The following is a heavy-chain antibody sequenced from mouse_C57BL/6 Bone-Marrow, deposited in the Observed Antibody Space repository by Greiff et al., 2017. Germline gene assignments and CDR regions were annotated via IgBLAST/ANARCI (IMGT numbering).Heavy chain of an antibody. CDR3: ARGGAQATLYYFDY. CDR2: INPYNGGT. CDR1: GYTFTDYY. Sequence: VQLQQSGPVLVKPGASVTMSCKASGYTFTDYYMNWVKQSHGKSLEWIGVINPYNGGTSYNQKFKGKATLTVDKSSSTAYMELNSLTSGDSAVYYCARGGAQATLYYFDYWGQGTTLTVSS. V-gene: IGHV1-19*01. D-gene: IGHD3-2*02. J-gene: IGHJ2*01.